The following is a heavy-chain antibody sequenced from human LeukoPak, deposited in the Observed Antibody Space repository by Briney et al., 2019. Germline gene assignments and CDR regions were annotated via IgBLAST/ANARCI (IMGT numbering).Heavy chain of an antibody. Sequence: GGSLRLSCAASGFTFSSYSMNWVRQAPRKGLEWVSFISSSRSYIYYADSVKGRFTISRDNAKNSLYLQMNSLRAEDTAVYYCARFIAAPYYFDYWGRGILVTVSS. D-gene: IGHD6-13*01. CDR3: ARFIAAPYYFDY. CDR1: GFTFSSYS. CDR2: ISSSRSYI. V-gene: IGHV3-21*01. J-gene: IGHJ4*02.